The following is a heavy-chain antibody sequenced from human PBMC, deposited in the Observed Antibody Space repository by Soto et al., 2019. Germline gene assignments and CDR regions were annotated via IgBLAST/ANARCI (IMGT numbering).Heavy chain of an antibody. CDR3: ARDRVRGVVVGYYGMDV. V-gene: IGHV1-2*04. D-gene: IGHD2-15*01. CDR1: GYTFTGYY. J-gene: IGHJ6*02. CDR2: INPNSGGT. Sequence: QVQLVQSGAEVKKPGASVKVSCKASGYTFTGYYMHWVRQAPGQGLGWMGWINPNSGGTNYAQKFECWVSVTRGTSISTAYMELSRLRSDDTAMYYGARDRVRGVVVGYYGMDVWGQGTTVTVSS.